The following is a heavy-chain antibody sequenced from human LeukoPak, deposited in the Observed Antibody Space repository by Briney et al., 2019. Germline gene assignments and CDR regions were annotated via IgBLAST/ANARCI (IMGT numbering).Heavy chain of an antibody. CDR1: GFTFSSYA. CDR3: AKAPSRNSGSHYFDY. V-gene: IGHV3-23*01. J-gene: IGHJ4*02. Sequence: GGSLRLSCAASGFTFSSYAMSWVRQAPGKGLEWVSAIGGSGGSTYYADSVKGRFTISRDNSKNTLYLQMNSLRAEDTAVYCCAKAPSRNSGSHYFDYWGQGTLVTVSS. CDR2: IGGSGGST. D-gene: IGHD1-26*01.